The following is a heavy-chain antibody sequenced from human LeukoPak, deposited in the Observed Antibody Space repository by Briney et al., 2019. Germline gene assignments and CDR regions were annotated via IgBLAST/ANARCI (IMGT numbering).Heavy chain of an antibody. D-gene: IGHD5-12*01. CDR3: ARGDSGYEPFDY. CDR2: IYYSGST. CDR1: GGSISSSSYY. V-gene: IGHV4-39*07. Sequence: SETLSLTCTVSGGSISSSSYYWGWIRQPPGKGLEWIGSIYYSGSTYYNPSLKSRVTISVDTSKNQFSLKLSSVTAADTAVYYCARGDSGYEPFDYWGQGTLVTISS. J-gene: IGHJ4*02.